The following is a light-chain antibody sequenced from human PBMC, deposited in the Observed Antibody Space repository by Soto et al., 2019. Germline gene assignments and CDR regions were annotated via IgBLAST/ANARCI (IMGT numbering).Light chain of an antibody. J-gene: IGLJ1*01. Sequence: QSVLTQPASVSGSPGQSITISCTGTSSDIGAYNCVSWYQQHPGKAPKLIIYDVTNRPAGISSRFSASQSGNTASLTISVLHAEDEADYYCCSYKSSSTLYVFGTGTKVTVL. CDR1: SSDIGAYNC. V-gene: IGLV2-14*03. CDR3: CSYKSSSTLYV. CDR2: DVT.